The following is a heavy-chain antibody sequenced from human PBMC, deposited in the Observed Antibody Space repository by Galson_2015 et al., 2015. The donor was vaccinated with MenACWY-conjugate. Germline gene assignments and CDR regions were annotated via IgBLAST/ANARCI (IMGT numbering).Heavy chain of an antibody. Sequence: CAISGDSVSSHSAAWNWIRQSPSRGLEWLGKTYYRSKWYNDYAVSVKSRITINPDTSNNQFSLQLNSVTPDDTAVYYCVREGYYFVSWGQGTVVTVSS. CDR3: VREGYYFVS. J-gene: IGHJ4*02. V-gene: IGHV6-1*01. CDR1: GDSVSSHSAA. CDR2: TYYRSKWYN.